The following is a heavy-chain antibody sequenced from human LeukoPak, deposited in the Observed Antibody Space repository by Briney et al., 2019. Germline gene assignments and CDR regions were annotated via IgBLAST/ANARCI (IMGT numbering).Heavy chain of an antibody. CDR3: ARNFQIGYSSGSYRFDY. CDR2: IVPIFGTA. V-gene: IGHV1-69*05. CDR1: GGTFSSYA. Sequence: SVKVSCKASGGTFSSYAISWVRQAPGQGLEWMGGIVPIFGTANYAQKFQGRVTITTDESTSTAYMELSSLRSEDTAVYYCARNFQIGYSSGSYRFDYWGQGTLVTVSS. J-gene: IGHJ4*02. D-gene: IGHD6-19*01.